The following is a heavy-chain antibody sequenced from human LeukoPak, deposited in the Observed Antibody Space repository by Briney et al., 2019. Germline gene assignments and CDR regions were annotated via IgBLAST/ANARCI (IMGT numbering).Heavy chain of an antibody. V-gene: IGHV4-34*01. J-gene: IGHJ4*02. CDR3: ARGDYYDSSGYYYFDY. Sequence: PSETLSLTCAVYGGSFSGYYWSWIRQPLGKWLEWIGEINHSGSTNYNPSLKSRVTISVDTSKNQFSLKLSSVTAADTAVYYCARGDYYDSSGYYYFDYWGQGTLVTVSS. D-gene: IGHD3-22*01. CDR2: INHSGST. CDR1: GGSFSGYY.